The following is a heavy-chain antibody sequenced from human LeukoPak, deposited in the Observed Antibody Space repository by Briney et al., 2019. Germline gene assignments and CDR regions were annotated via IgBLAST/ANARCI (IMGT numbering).Heavy chain of an antibody. J-gene: IGHJ4*02. Sequence: PGGSLRLSCAASGFTFSSYGMHWVRQAPGKGLEWVAFIRYDGSNKYYADSVKGRFTISRDNSKNTLYLQMNSLRAEDTAVYYCAKDRGGYSYGYPFTGYFDYWGQGTLVTVSS. D-gene: IGHD5-18*01. CDR3: AKDRGGYSYGYPFTGYFDY. CDR1: GFTFSSYG. CDR2: IRYDGSNK. V-gene: IGHV3-30*02.